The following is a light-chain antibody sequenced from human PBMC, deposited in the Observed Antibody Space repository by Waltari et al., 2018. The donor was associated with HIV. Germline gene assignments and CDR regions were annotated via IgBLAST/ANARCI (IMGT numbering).Light chain of an antibody. V-gene: IGLV2-8*01. CDR1: SSDVGAYNY. J-gene: IGLJ2*01. CDR2: EVN. CDR3: TSYAGNNLV. Sequence: QSALTQPPSASGSPGQSVTISCTGTSSDVGAYNYVSWYQQHPGKAPKLMISEVNKRPSGVPDRFSGSKSGNTASLTVSGLQAEDEADHYCTSYAGNNLVFGGGTKMTVL.